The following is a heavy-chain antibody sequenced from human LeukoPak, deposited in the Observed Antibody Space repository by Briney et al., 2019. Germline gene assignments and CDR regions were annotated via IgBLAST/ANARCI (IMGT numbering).Heavy chain of an antibody. CDR3: ARREKFYYGSKTYYVLDY. D-gene: IGHD3-10*01. Sequence: SETLSLTCAVYGGSFSDYSWSWIRQPPGKGLEWIGEINHSDNSNYNPSLKSRVTMSVDTSKNQFSLKLTSVTAADTAIYYCARREKFYYGSKTYYVLDYWGRGTRVTVSS. V-gene: IGHV4-34*01. CDR1: GGSFSDYS. J-gene: IGHJ4*02. CDR2: INHSDNS.